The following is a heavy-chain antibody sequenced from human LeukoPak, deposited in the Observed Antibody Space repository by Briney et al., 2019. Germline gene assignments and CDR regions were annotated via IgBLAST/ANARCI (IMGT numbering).Heavy chain of an antibody. CDR2: ISSDGGST. CDR1: GFTFSSYN. D-gene: IGHD1-26*01. Sequence: PGGSLRLSCAASGFTFSSYNMHWVRQAPGKGLENVSTISSDGGSTYYANSVKGRFTISRDNSKNTLYLQMGSLRSEDMAVYYCAKGQRWELLPSYLEYWGQGTLVTVSS. V-gene: IGHV3-64*01. J-gene: IGHJ4*02. CDR3: AKGQRWELLPSYLEY.